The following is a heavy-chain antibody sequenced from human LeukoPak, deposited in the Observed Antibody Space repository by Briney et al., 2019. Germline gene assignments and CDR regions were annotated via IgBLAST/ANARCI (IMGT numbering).Heavy chain of an antibody. CDR3: ARRSRQGSGSWNFDY. D-gene: IGHD3-10*01. CDR2: IYYSGTT. Sequence: SETLSLTCTVSGASISSSSYYWGWIRQPPGKGLEWIGTIYYSGTTYYKPSLNSRVTTSVDTSRNQFSLKMSSVTAAETAVYYGARRSRQGSGSWNFDYWGQGTLVTVSS. J-gene: IGHJ4*02. CDR1: GASISSSSYY. V-gene: IGHV4-39*01.